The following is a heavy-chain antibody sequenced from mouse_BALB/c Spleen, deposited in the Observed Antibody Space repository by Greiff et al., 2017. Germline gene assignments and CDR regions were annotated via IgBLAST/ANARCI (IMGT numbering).Heavy chain of an antibody. CDR2: ISSGGGNT. CDR1: GFTFSSYA. V-gene: IGHV5-9*03. J-gene: IGHJ2*01. D-gene: IGHD1-1*01. CDR3: AGSYYGSSPDY. Sequence: EVKLMESGGGLVKPGGSLKLSCAASGFTFSSYAMSWVRQSPEKRLEWVAEISSGGGNTYYPDSVKGRFTISRDNAKNNLYLQMSSLRSEDTALYYCAGSYYGSSPDYWGQGTTLTVSS.